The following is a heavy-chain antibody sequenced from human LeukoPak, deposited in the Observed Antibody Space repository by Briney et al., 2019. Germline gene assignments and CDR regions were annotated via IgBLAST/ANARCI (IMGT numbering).Heavy chain of an antibody. V-gene: IGHV3-33*06. CDR3: AKGVPVAGTYFRH. CDR1: GFTFSSYG. D-gene: IGHD6-19*01. Sequence: PGGSMRLSCAASGFTFSSYGMHWVRQAPGKGLEWVAVIWHDGSNTYYADSVKGRFTNSRDNSKNALYLQMISLRAEDTAVYYCAKGVPVAGTYFRHWGQGTLVTVSS. CDR2: IWHDGSNT. J-gene: IGHJ1*01.